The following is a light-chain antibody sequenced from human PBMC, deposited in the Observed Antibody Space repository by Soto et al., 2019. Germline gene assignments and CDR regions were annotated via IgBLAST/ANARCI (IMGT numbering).Light chain of an antibody. J-gene: IGLJ2*01. CDR1: SCDVGGYNS. Sequence: QSALTQPASVSGSPGQSITISCTGSSCDVGGYNSVSWYQQHPGTVPKLVIYDVINRPSGISNRFSGSKSGNTASLTISGLQAEDEAHYYCSSYTIISASVNFGGGTELTVL. V-gene: IGLV2-14*03. CDR2: DVI. CDR3: SSYTIISASVN.